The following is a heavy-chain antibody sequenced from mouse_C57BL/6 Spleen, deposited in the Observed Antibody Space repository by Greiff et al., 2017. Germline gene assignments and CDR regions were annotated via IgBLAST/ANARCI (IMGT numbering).Heavy chain of an antibody. CDR1: GYTFTSYT. V-gene: IGHV1-4*01. CDR2: IYPSSGST. Sequence: VQLQQSGAELARPGASVKMSCKASGYTFTSYTMHWVKQRPGQGLEWIGYIYPSSGSTKYNQKFKDKATLTAYKSSSTAYMQLSSLTSEDSAVYYCAGYHYALDYWGQGTSVTVSS. D-gene: IGHD2-2*01. J-gene: IGHJ4*01. CDR3: AGYHYALDY.